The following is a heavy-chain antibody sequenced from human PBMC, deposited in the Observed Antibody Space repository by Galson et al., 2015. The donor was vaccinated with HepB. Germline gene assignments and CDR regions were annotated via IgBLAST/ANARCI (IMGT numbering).Heavy chain of an antibody. CDR2: INDDGSDT. CDR1: GITFTRPW. V-gene: IGHV3-74*01. CDR3: ARGARTYDGFDV. J-gene: IGHJ3*01. D-gene: IGHD4/OR15-4a*01. Sequence: SLRLSCAASGITFTRPWTHWVRPAPGKGLVWVSRINDDGSDTIYADSVKGRFIISRDNAKNTVYLQMNRLRGEDTAIYYCARGARTYDGFDVWGQGTMVAVSS.